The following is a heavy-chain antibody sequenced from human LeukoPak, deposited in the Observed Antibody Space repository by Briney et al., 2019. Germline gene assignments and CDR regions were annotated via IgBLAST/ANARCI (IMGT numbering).Heavy chain of an antibody. V-gene: IGHV1-2*02. CDR2: INPNSGGT. CDR1: GYTFTGYY. D-gene: IGHD6-13*01. Sequence: ASVKVSCKASGYTFTGYYMHWVRQAPGQGLEWMGWINPNSGGTNYAQKFQGRVTMTRDTSISTAYMELSRLRSDDTAVYYCARGVWAAAAGTPHDAFDIWGQRTMVTVSS. J-gene: IGHJ3*02. CDR3: ARGVWAAAAGTPHDAFDI.